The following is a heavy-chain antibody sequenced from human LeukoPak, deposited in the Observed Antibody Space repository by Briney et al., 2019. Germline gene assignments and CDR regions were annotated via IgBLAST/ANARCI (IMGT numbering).Heavy chain of an antibody. Sequence: HPGGSLRLSCTASGFTFGDYAMSWVRRAPGKGLEWVGFIRSKAYGGTTEYAASVKGRFTISRDDSKGIAYLQMNSLKTEDTAVYYCTRAGRSYYYGMDVWGKGTTVTVSS. CDR2: IRSKAYGGTT. CDR1: GFTFGDYA. J-gene: IGHJ6*04. D-gene: IGHD3-3*01. V-gene: IGHV3-49*04. CDR3: TRAGRSYYYGMDV.